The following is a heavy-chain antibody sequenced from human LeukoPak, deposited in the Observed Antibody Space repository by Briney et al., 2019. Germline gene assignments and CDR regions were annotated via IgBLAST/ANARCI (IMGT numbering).Heavy chain of an antibody. J-gene: IGHJ4*02. CDR3: ATTYYYDSSGY. V-gene: IGHV3-23*01. CDR1: GFTFSSYA. D-gene: IGHD3-22*01. Sequence: GGSLRLSCAASGFTFSSYAMSWVRQAPGKGLEWVSAISDSGGSTYYADSVKGRFTISRGNFKNTLYLQMNSLRAEDTAVYYCATTYYYDSSGYWGQGTLVTVSS. CDR2: ISDSGGST.